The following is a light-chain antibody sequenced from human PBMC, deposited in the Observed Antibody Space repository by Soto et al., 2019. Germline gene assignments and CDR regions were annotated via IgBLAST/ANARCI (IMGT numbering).Light chain of an antibody. CDR2: KAS. J-gene: IGKJ3*01. V-gene: IGKV1-5*03. CDR1: QSISNW. Sequence: DIQMTQSPSTLSASVGDRVTITCRASQSISNWLAWYQQKPGKAPKLLIYKASSLASGAPSRFSGSGSGTDFTLTISSLQPDDFATYSCQQYNSYPFTFGPGTKVYIK. CDR3: QQYNSYPFT.